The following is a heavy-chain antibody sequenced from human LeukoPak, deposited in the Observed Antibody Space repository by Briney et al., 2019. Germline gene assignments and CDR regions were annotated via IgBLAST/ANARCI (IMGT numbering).Heavy chain of an antibody. CDR2: IRYDGSNK. J-gene: IGHJ4*02. D-gene: IGHD5-12*01. V-gene: IGHV3-30*02. Sequence: GGSLRLSCAASGFTFSSYGMHWVRQAPGKGLEWVAFIRYDGSNKYYADSVKGRFTISRDDANNSLYLEMNSLRAEDTAVYYCARSASGYDYWGQGTLVTVSS. CDR1: GFTFSSYG. CDR3: ARSASGYDY.